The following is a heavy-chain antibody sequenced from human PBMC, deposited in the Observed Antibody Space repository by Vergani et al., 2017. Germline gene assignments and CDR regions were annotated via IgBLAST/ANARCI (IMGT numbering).Heavy chain of an antibody. V-gene: IGHV3-30*02. CDR3: AKDSDY. CDR1: GFTFSSYG. CDR2: IRYDGSNK. J-gene: IGHJ4*02. Sequence: VQLVESGGGVVQPGGSLRLSCAASGFTFSSYGMHWVRQAPGKGLEWVAFIRYDGSNKYYADSVKGRFTISRDNSKNTLYLQMNSLRAEDTAVYYCAKDSDYWGQGTLVTVSS.